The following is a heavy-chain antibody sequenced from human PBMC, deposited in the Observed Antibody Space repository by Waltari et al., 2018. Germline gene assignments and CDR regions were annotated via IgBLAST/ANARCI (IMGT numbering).Heavy chain of an antibody. D-gene: IGHD3-22*01. Sequence: QLQLQESGPGLVKPSETLSLTCTVSGGSISSSSYYWGWIRQPPGKGLEWIGGIYYSGSTYDNPSFKRRVTISVDTSKNQFSLKLSSVTAADTAVYYCATPYYGSGYLDDAFDIWGQGTMVTVSS. V-gene: IGHV4-39*01. J-gene: IGHJ3*02. CDR3: ATPYYGSGYLDDAFDI. CDR2: IYYSGST. CDR1: GGSISSSSYY.